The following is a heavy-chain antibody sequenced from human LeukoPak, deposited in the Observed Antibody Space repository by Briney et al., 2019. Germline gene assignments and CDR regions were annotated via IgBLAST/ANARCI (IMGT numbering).Heavy chain of an antibody. J-gene: IGHJ4*02. D-gene: IGHD2-15*01. CDR2: IYSGGST. V-gene: IGHV3-53*01. Sequence: PGGSLRLSCAASGFTVSSNYMSWVRQAPGKGLEWVSVIYSGGSTYYADSVKGRFTISRDNSKNTLYLQMNSLRAEDTAVYYCAREFPSLGYCSGGSCYLGYSDYWGQGTLVTVSS. CDR3: AREFPSLGYCSGGSCYLGYSDY. CDR1: GFTVSSNY.